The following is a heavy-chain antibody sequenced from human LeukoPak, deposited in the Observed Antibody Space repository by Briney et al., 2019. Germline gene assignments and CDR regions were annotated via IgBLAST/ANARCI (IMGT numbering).Heavy chain of an antibody. J-gene: IGHJ6*02. V-gene: IGHV3-48*01. Sequence: GGSLRLSCAASEFTFSSYSMNWVRQAPGKGLEWVSYITNSGNSKSYADSVKGRFTISRDNTKNSLYLQMNSLRTEDTAVYYCARFPTKTLGVYYYYYGMDVWGQGTTVTVSS. CDR3: ARFPTKTLGVYYYYYGMDV. CDR1: EFTFSSYS. D-gene: IGHD6-13*01. CDR2: ITNSGNSK.